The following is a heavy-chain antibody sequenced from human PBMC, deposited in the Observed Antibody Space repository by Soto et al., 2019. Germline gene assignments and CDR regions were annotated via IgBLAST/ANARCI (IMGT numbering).Heavy chain of an antibody. CDR2: ISSNGDST. J-gene: IGHJ5*02. CDR3: VHPRSTVQIPPT. D-gene: IGHD4-17*01. CDR1: GFTFSMFS. Sequence: LRLSCSASGFTFSMFSMHWVRQAPGKGLEYVSGISSNGDSTYYADSVKGRFTISRDNSKNTLYLQMSSLRAVDTAVYYCVHPRSTVQIPPTWGQGTLVTLSS. V-gene: IGHV3-64D*06.